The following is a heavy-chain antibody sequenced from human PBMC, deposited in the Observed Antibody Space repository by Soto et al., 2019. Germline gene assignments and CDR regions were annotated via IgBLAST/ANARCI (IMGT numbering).Heavy chain of an antibody. CDR2: ISYDGSNK. V-gene: IGHV3-30-3*01. D-gene: IGHD1-26*01. CDR1: GFTFSSYA. CDR3: ARDGGEWEPRFDFDY. J-gene: IGHJ4*02. Sequence: GGSLRLSCAASGFTFSSYAMHWVRQAPGKGLEWVAVISYDGSNKYYADSVKGRFTISRDNSKNTLYLQMNSLRAEDTAVYYCARDGGEWEPRFDFDYWGQGTLVTVSS.